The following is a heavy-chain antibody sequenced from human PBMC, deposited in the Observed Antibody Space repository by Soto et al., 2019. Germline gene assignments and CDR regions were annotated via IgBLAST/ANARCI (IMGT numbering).Heavy chain of an antibody. Sequence: SETLSLTCAVYGGSFSAYYWSWIRQSPGKGLEWIGEINHSGSTNYNPSLKNRVTVSVDTSKNQFSLKLSSVTAADTAVYYCALYFFADSLISDYWGQGTLVTVSS. CDR3: ALYFFADSLISDY. V-gene: IGHV4-34*01. CDR2: INHSGST. D-gene: IGHD3-16*01. CDR1: GGSFSAYY. J-gene: IGHJ4*02.